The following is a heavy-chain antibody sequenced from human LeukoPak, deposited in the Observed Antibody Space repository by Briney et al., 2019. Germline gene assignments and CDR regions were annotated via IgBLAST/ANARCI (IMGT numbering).Heavy chain of an antibody. CDR3: ASLLRLDY. CDR2: SSSSSSSM. CDR1: GFTFSSYS. J-gene: IGHJ4*02. V-gene: IGHV3-48*01. Sequence: PGGSLRLSCAASGFTFSSYSMNWVRQAPGKGLEWVSYSSSSSSSMSYADSVKGRFTISRDNAKNSLFLQMNSLRAEDTAVYYCASLLRLDYWGQGTLVTVSS. D-gene: IGHD5-12*01.